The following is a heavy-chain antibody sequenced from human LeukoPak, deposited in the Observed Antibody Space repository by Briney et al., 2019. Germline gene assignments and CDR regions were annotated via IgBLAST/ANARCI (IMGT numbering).Heavy chain of an antibody. V-gene: IGHV3-30*18. CDR2: ISYDGSNK. Sequence: GGSLRLSCAASGFTFSSYSMNWVRQAPGKGLEWVAVISYDGSNKYYADSVKGRFTISRDNSKNTLYLQMNSLRAEDTAVYYCAKDTRYYDSSGYSKTAEYFQHWGQGTLVTVSS. D-gene: IGHD3-22*01. CDR3: AKDTRYYDSSGYSKTAEYFQH. J-gene: IGHJ1*01. CDR1: GFTFSSYS.